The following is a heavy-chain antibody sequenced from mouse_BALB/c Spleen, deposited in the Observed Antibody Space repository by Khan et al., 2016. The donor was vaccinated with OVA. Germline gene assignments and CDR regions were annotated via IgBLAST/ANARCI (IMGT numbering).Heavy chain of an antibody. CDR3: ARSRYVSYGYAMDY. CDR1: DYSITSDYA. J-gene: IGHJ4*01. CDR2: ISSCGTT. D-gene: IGHD1-1*01. V-gene: IGHV3-2*02. Sequence: EVQLVETGPGLVTPSQSLSLTCTVTDYSITSDYAWNWIRQFPGNKLEWMGYISSCGTTSYNPSLKSRISITRDTSKNQFFLQLKSVTTEDTATYYCARSRYVSYGYAMDYWGRGTSVTVSS.